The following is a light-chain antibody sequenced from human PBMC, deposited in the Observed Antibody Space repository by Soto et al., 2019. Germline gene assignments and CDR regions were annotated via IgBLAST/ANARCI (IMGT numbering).Light chain of an antibody. Sequence: QSALTQPRSVSGSPGQSVTISCTGTSSDVGGYNFVSWYQQHPGKAPKFMIYDVSNRPSGISNRFSGSKSGNTASLTISGLQAEDEADYYCSSYTSSSTVVFGGGTKLTVL. CDR1: SSDVGGYNF. V-gene: IGLV2-14*01. J-gene: IGLJ2*01. CDR3: SSYTSSSTVV. CDR2: DVS.